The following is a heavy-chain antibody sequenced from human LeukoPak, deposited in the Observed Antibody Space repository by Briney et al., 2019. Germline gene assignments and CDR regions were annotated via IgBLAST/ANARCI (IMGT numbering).Heavy chain of an antibody. CDR3: ARDPGYYYDSSAFYPDY. CDR2: ISYDGSNK. D-gene: IGHD3-22*01. CDR1: GFTFSSYA. J-gene: IGHJ4*02. V-gene: IGHV3-30-3*01. Sequence: GGSLRLSCAASGFTFSSYAMHWVRQAPGKGLDWVAFISYDGSNKYYADSVKGRFTISRDNSKNTLYLQMSSLRAEDTAVYYCARDPGYYYDSSAFYPDYWGQGTLVTVSS.